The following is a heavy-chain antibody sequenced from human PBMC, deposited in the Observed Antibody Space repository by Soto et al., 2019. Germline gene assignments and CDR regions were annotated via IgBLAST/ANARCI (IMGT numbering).Heavy chain of an antibody. Sequence: QVQLVQSGAEVKKPGSSVKVSCKASGGTFNTYAISWVRQAPGQRLEWMGGIIPIFGTPNYSQTFQDRVTITADESTTTAYMELSSLRSEDTAVYYCATCSPSIAAVGQYYFDYWGQGTLVTVSS. V-gene: IGHV1-69*01. CDR3: ATCSPSIAAVGQYYFDY. CDR1: GGTFNTYA. J-gene: IGHJ4*02. CDR2: IIPIFGTP. D-gene: IGHD6-13*01.